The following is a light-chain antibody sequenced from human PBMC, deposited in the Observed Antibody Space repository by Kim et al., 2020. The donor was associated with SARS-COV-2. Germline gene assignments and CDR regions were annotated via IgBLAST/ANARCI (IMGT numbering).Light chain of an antibody. CDR3: AAWDDSLNGGV. J-gene: IGLJ3*02. V-gene: IGLV1-44*01. CDR1: SANFGTNT. CDR2: SDN. Sequence: QGVTTTCSGSSANFGTNTANWYQQNPGPAPKLLIYSDNRRPSGVPDRFSGSKSGTSASLAISGLQAEDEADYYCAAWDDSLNGGVFGGGTQLTVL.